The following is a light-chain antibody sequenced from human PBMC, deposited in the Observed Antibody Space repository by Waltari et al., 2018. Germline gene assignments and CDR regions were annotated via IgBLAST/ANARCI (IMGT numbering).Light chain of an antibody. CDR1: QRVSSSY. Sequence: ELVLTQSPGTLSLSPGESATLSCRASQRVSSSYLAWYQQKPGQAPRLLIYGASSRATGIPDRFSGSGSGTDFTLTISRLEPEDFAVYYCQQYGSSPTWTFGQGTKVEIK. V-gene: IGKV3-20*01. CDR2: GAS. J-gene: IGKJ1*01. CDR3: QQYGSSPTWT.